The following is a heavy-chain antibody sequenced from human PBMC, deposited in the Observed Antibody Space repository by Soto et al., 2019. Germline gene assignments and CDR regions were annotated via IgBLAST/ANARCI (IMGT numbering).Heavy chain of an antibody. D-gene: IGHD3-9*01. Sequence: EVQLLESGGCLVQPGGSLRLSCAASGFTFSSYAMSWVRQAPGKGLEWVSAISGSGGSTYYADSVKGRFTISRDNTKNTLYLQMNSLRAEDTAVYYCAKNVWGITIFGGMDVWGQVTTVTVSS. CDR2: ISGSGGST. V-gene: IGHV3-23*01. CDR1: GFTFSSYA. CDR3: AKNVWGITIFGGMDV. J-gene: IGHJ6*02.